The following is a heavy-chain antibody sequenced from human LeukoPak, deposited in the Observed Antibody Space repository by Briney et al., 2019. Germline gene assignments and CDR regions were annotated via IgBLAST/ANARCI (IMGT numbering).Heavy chain of an antibody. Sequence: GGSLRLSCAASGFTFSSYSMNWVRQAPGKGLEWVSSISSRSSYIYYADSVKGRFTISRDNAKNSPYLQMNSLRAEDTAVYYCAVGYDSPPIDPWGQGALVTVSS. CDR1: GFTFSSYS. CDR2: ISSRSSYI. D-gene: IGHD3-22*01. CDR3: AVGYDSPPIDP. J-gene: IGHJ5*02. V-gene: IGHV3-21*01.